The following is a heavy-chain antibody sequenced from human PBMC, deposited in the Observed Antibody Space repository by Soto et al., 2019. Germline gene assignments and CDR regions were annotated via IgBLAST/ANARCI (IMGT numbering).Heavy chain of an antibody. J-gene: IGHJ4*02. Sequence: DVQLLESGGGLVQPGGSLRLSCAASGFSFSSYAMVWVRQAPGTGLEWVAVISARGGSSSFADSVKGRFTLSTDNSKNVLSLEMNSLRAEDTAIYFCAKGSIEYSASVDNWGQGALVVVSS. CDR1: GFSFSSYA. CDR3: AKGSIEYSASVDN. V-gene: IGHV3-23*01. D-gene: IGHD5-12*01. CDR2: ISARGGSS.